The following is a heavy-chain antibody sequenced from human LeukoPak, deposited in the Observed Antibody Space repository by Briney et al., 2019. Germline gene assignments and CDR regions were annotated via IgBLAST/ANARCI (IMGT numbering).Heavy chain of an antibody. CDR2: ISFDKSNK. D-gene: IGHD6-19*01. V-gene: IGHV3-30*04. J-gene: IGHJ4*02. CDR1: GFRFSSYA. Sequence: HPGGSLRLSCAASGFRFSSYAMHWARQAPGKGLEWVAVISFDKSNKYFADSVKGRFTISRDNSKNTVYLQMNSLRAEDTAVYYCAKVGAVAGTSDYWGQGTLVTVSS. CDR3: AKVGAVAGTSDY.